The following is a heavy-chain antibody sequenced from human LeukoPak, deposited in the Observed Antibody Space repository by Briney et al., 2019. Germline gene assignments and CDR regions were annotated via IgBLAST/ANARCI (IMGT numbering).Heavy chain of an antibody. CDR3: ARRPGGVLADTDFFES. D-gene: IGHD3-16*01. V-gene: IGHV5-10-1*04. CDR2: IDPDDSYT. CDR1: GHNFATHY. J-gene: IGHJ4*02. Sequence: GESLKISCKDSGHNFATHYINWVRQMPGKGLEWMGRIDPDDSYTNYSPASQGRVTMSADKSSRTAYLQWSSLEASDTAMYYCARRPGGVLADTDFFESWGQGTLVIVSS.